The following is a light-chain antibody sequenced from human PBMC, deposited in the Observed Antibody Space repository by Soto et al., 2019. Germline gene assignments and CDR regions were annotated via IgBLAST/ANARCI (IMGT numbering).Light chain of an antibody. CDR2: DSS. Sequence: EIVLTQSPATLSLSPGERATLSCRASQSVNIFLAWYQHKPGQAPRLLIYDSSRRATGIPARFSGSGSGTDFTLTISALEPEDFALYYCQQRANWPRTFGQGTKVDIK. CDR3: QQRANWPRT. CDR1: QSVNIF. V-gene: IGKV3-11*01. J-gene: IGKJ1*01.